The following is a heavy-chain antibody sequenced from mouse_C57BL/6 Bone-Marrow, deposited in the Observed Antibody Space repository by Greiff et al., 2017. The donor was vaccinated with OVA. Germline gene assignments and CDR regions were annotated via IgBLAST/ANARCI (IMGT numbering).Heavy chain of an antibody. CDR2: IDPETGGT. Sequence: VQLQQSGAELVRPGASVTLSCKASGYTFTDYEMHWVKQTPVHGLEWIGAIDPETGGTAYNQKFKGKAILTADKSSRTAYMELRSLTSEDSAVYYCHIYYDFAYWGQGTLVTVSA. J-gene: IGHJ3*01. CDR3: HIYYDFAY. D-gene: IGHD2-4*01. CDR1: GYTFTDYE. V-gene: IGHV1-15*01.